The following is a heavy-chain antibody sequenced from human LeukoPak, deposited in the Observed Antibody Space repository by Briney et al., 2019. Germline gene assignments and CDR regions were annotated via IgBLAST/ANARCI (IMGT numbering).Heavy chain of an antibody. Sequence: AGGSLRLSCAASGFIVSSNYMSWVRQAPGKGLEWVSVIYSGGSTYYADSVKGRFTISRDNSKNTLYLQMNSLRAEDTAVYYCARDGIVGAYYYYYMDVWGKGTTVTVSS. CDR2: IYSGGST. V-gene: IGHV3-53*01. D-gene: IGHD1-26*01. CDR3: ARDGIVGAYYYYYMDV. J-gene: IGHJ6*03. CDR1: GFIVSSNY.